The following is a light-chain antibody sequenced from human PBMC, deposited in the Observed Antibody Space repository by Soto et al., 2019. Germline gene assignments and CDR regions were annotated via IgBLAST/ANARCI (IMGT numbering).Light chain of an antibody. CDR3: VSFAGGTYV. J-gene: IGLJ1*01. V-gene: IGLV2-8*01. Sequence: ALTHPPSSSGSPGQSVTISCTGTSSDVGAYIFVSWYQQHPGKAPKLMVYDVNRRPPGVPDRFFGSKSGNTASLTVSGLQAEDEADYYCVSFAGGTYVFGTGTKVTVL. CDR1: SSDVGAYIF. CDR2: DVN.